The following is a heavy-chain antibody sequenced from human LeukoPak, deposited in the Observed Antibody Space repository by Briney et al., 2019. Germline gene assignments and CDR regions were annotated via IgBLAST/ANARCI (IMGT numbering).Heavy chain of an antibody. D-gene: IGHD5-24*01. CDR3: TRVGYIDEGIDY. Sequence: GGSLGLSCVASGFPFSSYWMTWVRQAPGKGLEWVADIKQDGSKKSYVDSVKGRFTISRDNAKNSLYLQMNSLRAEDTAIYYCTRVGYIDEGIDYWGQGTLVTVSS. V-gene: IGHV3-7*04. CDR1: GFPFSSYW. J-gene: IGHJ4*02. CDR2: IKQDGSKK.